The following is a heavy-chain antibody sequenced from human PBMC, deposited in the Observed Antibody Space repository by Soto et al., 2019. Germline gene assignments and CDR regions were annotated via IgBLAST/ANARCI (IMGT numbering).Heavy chain of an antibody. V-gene: IGHV1-18*01. CDR2: ISAYNGNT. Sequence: QVQLVQSGAEVKKPGASVKVSCKASGYTFTSYGISWVRQAPGQGLEWMGWISAYNGNTNYAQKLQGRVTMTTDTSTSTANMELRSLRSDDTAVYYCARDREGNSNYGFGGKYATRIAPLFDPWGQGTLVTVSS. CDR3: ARDREGNSNYGFGGKYATRIAPLFDP. J-gene: IGHJ5*02. D-gene: IGHD4-4*01. CDR1: GYTFTSYG.